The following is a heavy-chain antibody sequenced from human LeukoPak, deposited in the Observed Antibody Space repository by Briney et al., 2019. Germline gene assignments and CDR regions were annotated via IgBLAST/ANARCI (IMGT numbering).Heavy chain of an antibody. CDR3: ARDRSSSWCKDFDY. CDR2: IDYSGST. Sequence: SETLSLTCTVSGGSISSSSYYWGWIRQPPGKGLEWIGSIDYSGSTYYNPSLKSRVTISVDTPKNHFSLDLSSVTAADTAVYYCARDRSSSWCKDFDYWGQGTLVTVSS. J-gene: IGHJ4*02. V-gene: IGHV4-39*07. CDR1: GGSISSSSYY. D-gene: IGHD6-13*01.